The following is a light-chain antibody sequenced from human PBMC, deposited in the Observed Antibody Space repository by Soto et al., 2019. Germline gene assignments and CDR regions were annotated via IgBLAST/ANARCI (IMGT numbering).Light chain of an antibody. CDR2: GAS. CDR1: QSVSSN. V-gene: IGKV3-15*01. Sequence: EIVMTQSPATVSVSPGERATLSCRASQSVSSNLAWYQQKPGQAPRLLIYGASTRATGIPARFSGSGSGTEFTLTISSLQSEDSAVYYCQQYNNWPNTFGQGTKLEIK. J-gene: IGKJ2*01. CDR3: QQYNNWPNT.